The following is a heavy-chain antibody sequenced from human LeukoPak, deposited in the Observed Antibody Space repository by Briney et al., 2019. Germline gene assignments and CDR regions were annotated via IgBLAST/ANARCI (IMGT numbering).Heavy chain of an antibody. CDR2: INPSGGST. J-gene: IGHJ3*02. V-gene: IGHV1-46*01. CDR3: ARIRDGYNDAYDI. Sequence: PGGSLRLSCAASGFTFTSYYMHWVRQAPGQGLEWMGIINPSGGSTSYAQKFQGRVTMTRDMSTSTVYMGLSSLRSEDTAVYYCARIRDGYNDAYDIWGQGTMVTVSS. D-gene: IGHD5-24*01. CDR1: GFTFTSYY.